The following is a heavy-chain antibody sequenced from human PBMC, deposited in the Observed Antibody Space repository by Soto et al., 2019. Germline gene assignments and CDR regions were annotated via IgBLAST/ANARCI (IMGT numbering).Heavy chain of an antibody. Sequence: QVQLVQSGAEVKKPGASVKVSCKASGYTFTSYGISWVRQAPGQGLEWMGWISAYNGNTNYAQKLQGRVTMTPDTSTSTAYMELRSLRSDDTAVYDCARDILLYSSSWSWASVYYWGQGTLVTVSS. CDR3: ARDILLYSSSWSWASVYY. J-gene: IGHJ4*02. D-gene: IGHD6-13*01. CDR2: ISAYNGNT. CDR1: GYTFTSYG. V-gene: IGHV1-18*01.